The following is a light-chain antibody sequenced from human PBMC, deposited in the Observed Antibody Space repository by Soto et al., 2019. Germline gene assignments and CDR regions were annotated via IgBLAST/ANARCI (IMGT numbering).Light chain of an antibody. CDR3: TSYTSSRTR. V-gene: IGLV2-14*01. Sequence: QSALTQPASVSWSPGQSMTISCTGTSSDVGGYNYVSWYQQHPGKAPKLMIYDVSNRPSGVSNRFSGSKSGNTASLTISRLQAEDEADSYCTSYTSSRTRFGAGTKLTVL. CDR2: DVS. CDR1: SSDVGGYNY. J-gene: IGLJ2*01.